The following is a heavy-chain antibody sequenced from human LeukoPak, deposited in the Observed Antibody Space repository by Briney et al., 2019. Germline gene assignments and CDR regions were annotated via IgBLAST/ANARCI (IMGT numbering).Heavy chain of an antibody. CDR3: ARSDTDYDSGDFDY. D-gene: IGHD5-12*01. V-gene: IGHV3-21*01. CDR1: GFTFSSYS. CDR2: ISKTSIYI. J-gene: IGHJ4*02. Sequence: GGSLRLSCAASGFTFSSYSMNWVRQAPGKGLEWVSSISKTSIYIYYADSVKGRFTISRDNAKNSLFLQMNSLRAEDTAVYYCARSDTDYDSGDFDYWGQGTLVTVSS.